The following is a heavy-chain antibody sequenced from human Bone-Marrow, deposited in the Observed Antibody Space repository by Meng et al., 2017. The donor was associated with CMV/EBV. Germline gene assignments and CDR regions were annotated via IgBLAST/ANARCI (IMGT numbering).Heavy chain of an antibody. CDR1: GFTFSSYS. CDR3: ASGGHSSTSCYYV. V-gene: IGHV3-21*01. CDR2: ISSSSSYI. D-gene: IGHD2-2*01. Sequence: GESLKISCAASGFTFSSYSMNWVRQAPGKGLEWVSSISSSSSYIYYADSVKGRFTISRDNAKNSLYLQMNSLRAEDTAVYYCASGGHSSTSCYYVWGQGTTVTGSS. J-gene: IGHJ6*02.